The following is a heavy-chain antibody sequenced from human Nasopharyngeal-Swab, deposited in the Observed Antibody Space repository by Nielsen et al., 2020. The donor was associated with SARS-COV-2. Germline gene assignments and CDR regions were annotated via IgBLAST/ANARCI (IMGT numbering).Heavy chain of an antibody. CDR2: IYSGGST. V-gene: IGHV3-53*01. Sequence: GGSLRLSCAASGFAASSNYMSWVRQAPGKGLEWVSVIYSGGSTYYADPVKGRFTISRDNSKNTLYLQMNSLRAEDTAVYYCARGGGDDYVWGSYNYYFDYWGQGTLVTVSS. CDR1: GFAASSNY. D-gene: IGHD3-16*01. J-gene: IGHJ4*02. CDR3: ARGGGDDYVWGSYNYYFDY.